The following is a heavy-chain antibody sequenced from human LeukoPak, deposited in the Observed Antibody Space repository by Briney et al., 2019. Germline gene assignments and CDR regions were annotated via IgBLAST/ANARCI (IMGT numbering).Heavy chain of an antibody. CDR2: ISYDGSNK. Sequence: GGSLRLSCAASGFXFSSYGIHWVRQAPGKGLEWVAVISYDGSNKYYADSVMGRFTISRDNSKNTLYLQMNSLETEDTAVYYCANGFRYFGIVDYWGQGTLVTVSS. D-gene: IGHD3-9*01. V-gene: IGHV3-30*18. J-gene: IGHJ4*02. CDR1: GFXFSSYG. CDR3: ANGFRYFGIVDY.